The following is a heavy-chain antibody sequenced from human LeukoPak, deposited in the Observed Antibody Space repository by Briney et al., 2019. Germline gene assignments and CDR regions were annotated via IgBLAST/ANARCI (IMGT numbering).Heavy chain of an antibody. V-gene: IGHV3-21*01. CDR2: ISSSSSYI. J-gene: IGHJ4*02. Sequence: PGGSLRLSCAASGFTLSSHWMHWVRQAPGKGLEWVSSISSSSSYIYYADSVKGRFTISRDNAKNSLYLQMISLRDEDTAVYYCARMHYFDYWGQGTLVTVSS. CDR3: ARMHYFDY. CDR1: GFTLSSHW.